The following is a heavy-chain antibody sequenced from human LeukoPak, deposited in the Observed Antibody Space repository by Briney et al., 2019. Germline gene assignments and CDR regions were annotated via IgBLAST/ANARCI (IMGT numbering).Heavy chain of an antibody. CDR2: ISWNSGSI. V-gene: IGHV3-9*01. J-gene: IGHJ4*02. Sequence: GGSLRLSCAASGFTFDDYAMHWVRQAPGKGLEWVSGISWNSGSIGYADSVKGRFTISRDNAKNSLYLQMNSLRAEDTALYYCAKGWSSGRYVEDWGQGTLVTVSS. CDR3: AKGWSSGRYVED. D-gene: IGHD6-19*01. CDR1: GFTFDDYA.